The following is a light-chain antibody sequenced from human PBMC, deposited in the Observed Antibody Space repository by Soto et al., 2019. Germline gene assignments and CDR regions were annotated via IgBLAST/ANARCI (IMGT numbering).Light chain of an antibody. Sequence: QSALTQPASVSGSPGQSITISCTGTSSDVGGYNYVSWYQQHPGKAPKLMIYDVSNRPSGVSNRFSGSKSGNAASLTISGLQAEDEAHYYCSSYTTSSTLGVVFGGGTKLTVL. CDR2: DVS. V-gene: IGLV2-14*03. CDR3: SSYTTSSTLGVV. CDR1: SSDVGGYNY. J-gene: IGLJ2*01.